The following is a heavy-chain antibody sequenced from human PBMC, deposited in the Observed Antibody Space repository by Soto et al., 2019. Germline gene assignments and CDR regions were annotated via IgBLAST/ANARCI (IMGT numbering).Heavy chain of an antibody. CDR1: GYTFTGYY. Sequence: ASVKVSCKASGYTFTGYYMHWVRQAPGQGLEWMGWINPNSGGTNYAQKFQGRVTMTRDTSISTAYMELSRLRSDDTAVYYCARSGGVVVVAATPVGYYYYGMDVWGQGTTVTVSS. CDR2: INPNSGGT. D-gene: IGHD2-15*01. J-gene: IGHJ6*02. V-gene: IGHV1-2*02. CDR3: ARSGGVVVVAATPVGYYYYGMDV.